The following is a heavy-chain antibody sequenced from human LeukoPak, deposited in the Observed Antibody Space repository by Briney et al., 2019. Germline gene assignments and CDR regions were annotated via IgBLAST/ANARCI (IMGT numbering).Heavy chain of an antibody. CDR1: GGSISSGGYY. J-gene: IGHJ4*02. CDR3: ARGIAVAGRGRRYFDY. V-gene: IGHV4-39*07. Sequence: KPSETLSLTCTVSGGSISSGGYYWSWIRQHPGKGLEWIGEINHSGSTNYNPSLKSRVTISVDTSKNQFSLKLSSVTAADTAVYYCARGIAVAGRGRRYFDYWGQGTLVTVSS. CDR2: INHSGST. D-gene: IGHD6-19*01.